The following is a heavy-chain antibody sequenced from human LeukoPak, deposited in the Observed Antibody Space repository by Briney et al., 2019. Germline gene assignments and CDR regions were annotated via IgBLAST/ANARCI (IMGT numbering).Heavy chain of an antibody. J-gene: IGHJ4*02. CDR3: ARGWLAETTVVTPYNY. V-gene: IGHV1-69*13. CDR1: GGTFSNHA. Sequence: ASVKVSCKASGGTFSNHAISWVRQAPGQGLEWMGGIIPIFATANYAQKFHGRVTITADESTSTAYMELSSLRSEDTAFYYCARGWLAETTVVTPYNYWGRGTLVTVSS. D-gene: IGHD4-23*01. CDR2: IIPIFATA.